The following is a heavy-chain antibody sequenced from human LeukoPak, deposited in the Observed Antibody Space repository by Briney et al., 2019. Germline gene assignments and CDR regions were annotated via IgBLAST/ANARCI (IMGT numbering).Heavy chain of an antibody. CDR1: GYTFTSYG. CDR2: ISAYNGNT. V-gene: IGHV1-18*01. Sequence: ASVKVSCKASGYTFTSYGISWVRQAPGQGLEWMGWISAYNGNTNYAQKLQGRVTMTTDTSTSTAYMELRSLRSDDTAVYYCARGHTSGYNWTPFDYWGQGTLVTVSS. CDR3: ARGHTSGYNWTPFDY. D-gene: IGHD3-22*01. J-gene: IGHJ4*02.